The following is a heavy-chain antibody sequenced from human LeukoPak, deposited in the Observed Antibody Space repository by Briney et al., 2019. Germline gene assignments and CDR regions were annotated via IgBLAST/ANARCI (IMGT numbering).Heavy chain of an antibody. V-gene: IGHV4-59*01. Sequence: SETLSLTCTVSGGSISSYYWSWIRQPPGKGLEWIGYIYYSGSTNYNPSLKSRVTISVDTSKNQFSLKLSSVTAADTAVYYCARAGGKVDYWGQGTLVTVSP. J-gene: IGHJ4*02. D-gene: IGHD6-25*01. CDR1: GGSISSYY. CDR2: IYYSGST. CDR3: ARAGGKVDY.